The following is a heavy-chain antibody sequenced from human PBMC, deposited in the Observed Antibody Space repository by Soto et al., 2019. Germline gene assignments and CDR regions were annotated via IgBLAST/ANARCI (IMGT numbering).Heavy chain of an antibody. J-gene: IGHJ5*02. CDR2: IYYSGST. Sequence: SVTLSLTCTVSGVSISSYYWSWIRQPPGKGLEWIGYIYYSGSTNYNPSLKSRVTISVDTSKNQFSLKLSSVTAADTAVYYCARGGPWLLWLGEINWSAPWGQGTLVTVSS. CDR3: ARGGPWLLWLGEINWSAP. CDR1: GVSISSYY. V-gene: IGHV4-59*12. D-gene: IGHD3-10*01.